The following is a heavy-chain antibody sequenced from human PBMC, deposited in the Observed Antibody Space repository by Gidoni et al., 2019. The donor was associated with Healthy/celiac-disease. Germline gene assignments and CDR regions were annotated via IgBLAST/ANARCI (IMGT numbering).Heavy chain of an antibody. CDR2: INHSGST. J-gene: IGHJ5*02. Sequence: QVQLQQWGAGLLKPSETLSLTCAVYGGSFSGYYWSWIRQPPGKGLEWIGEINHSGSTNYNPSLKSRVTISVDTSKNQFSLKLSSVTAADTAVYYCARDGEEYQLLWGASWWFDPWGQGTLVTVSS. CDR3: ARDGEEYQLLWGASWWFDP. CDR1: GGSFSGYY. V-gene: IGHV4-34*01. D-gene: IGHD2-2*01.